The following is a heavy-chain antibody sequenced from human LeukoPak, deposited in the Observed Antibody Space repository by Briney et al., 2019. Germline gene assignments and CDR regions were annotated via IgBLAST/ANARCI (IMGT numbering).Heavy chain of an antibody. J-gene: IGHJ4*02. CDR3: AREFTAMAFDY. CDR1: GFPFSSYP. V-gene: IGHV3-21*01. CDR2: ISSSSRYI. Sequence: GGSLRLSCAGSGFPFSSYPISWVRQPPGKGLEWLSSISSSSRYIYYAVSVKGRLTISRDNAKNSLYLHMDSLRAEDTAVYYCAREFTAMAFDYWGQGALVTVSS. D-gene: IGHD5-18*01.